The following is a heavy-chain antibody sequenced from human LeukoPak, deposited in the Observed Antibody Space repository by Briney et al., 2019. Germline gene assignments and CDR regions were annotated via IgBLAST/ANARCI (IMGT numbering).Heavy chain of an antibody. CDR1: GFTFSNYG. V-gene: IGHV3-30*02. Sequence: GGSLRLSCAASGFTFSNYGMQWVRQAPGKGLEWVALIWYDGSNKYYADSVKGRFTISRDSSKKTMYLQMNSLRAEDTAVYYCARDRRFLEWFDAFDIWGQGTMVTVSS. J-gene: IGHJ3*02. CDR3: ARDRRFLEWFDAFDI. CDR2: IWYDGSNK. D-gene: IGHD3-3*01.